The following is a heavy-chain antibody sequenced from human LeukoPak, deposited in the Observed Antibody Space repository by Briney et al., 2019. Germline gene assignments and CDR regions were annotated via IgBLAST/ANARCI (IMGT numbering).Heavy chain of an antibody. CDR1: GGSFSGYY. Sequence: SETLSLTCAVYGGSFSGYYWSWIRQPPGKGLEWIGEINHSGSTNYNPSLKSRVTISVDTSKNQFSLKLSSVTAADTAVYYCARGDSSGYSRGANYFDYWGQGTLVTVSS. CDR2: INHSGST. V-gene: IGHV4-34*01. CDR3: ARGDSSGYSRGANYFDY. D-gene: IGHD3-22*01. J-gene: IGHJ4*02.